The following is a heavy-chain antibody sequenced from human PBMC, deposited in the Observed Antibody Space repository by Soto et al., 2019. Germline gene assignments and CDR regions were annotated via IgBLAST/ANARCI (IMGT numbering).Heavy chain of an antibody. D-gene: IGHD6-19*01. Sequence: SETLSLTCTISGGSISSYYWSWIRQPPGKGLEWIGYIYYSGSTNYNPSLKSRVTISVDTSKNQFSLRLSSVTAADTAVYYCARGAVAGPWDLFEYWGQGTLVTVSS. CDR1: GGSISSYY. CDR3: ARGAVAGPWDLFEY. V-gene: IGHV4-59*01. J-gene: IGHJ4*02. CDR2: IYYSGST.